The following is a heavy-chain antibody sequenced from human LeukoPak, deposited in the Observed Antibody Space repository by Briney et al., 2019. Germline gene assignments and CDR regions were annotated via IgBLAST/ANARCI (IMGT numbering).Heavy chain of an antibody. V-gene: IGHV4-39*07. CDR3: ARDPFIPYYGSGSYVILFWFDP. D-gene: IGHD3-10*01. J-gene: IGHJ5*02. CDR1: GGSISSSSYY. Sequence: SETPSLTCTVSGGSISSSSYYWGWIRQPPGKGLEWIGSIYYSGSTYYNPSLKSRVTISVDTSKNQFSLKLSSVTAADTAVYYCARDPFIPYYGSGSYVILFWFDPWGQGTLVTVSS. CDR2: IYYSGST.